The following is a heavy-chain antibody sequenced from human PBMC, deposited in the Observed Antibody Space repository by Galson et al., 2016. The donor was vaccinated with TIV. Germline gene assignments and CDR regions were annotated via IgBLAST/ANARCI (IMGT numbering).Heavy chain of an antibody. CDR3: AKDRNTAMDTYHYYYGMDV. CDR1: GDTFSSYP. D-gene: IGHD5-18*01. Sequence: SVKVSCKASGDTFSSYPFNWVRQAPGQGLEWVGGFIPLFGTANYAQEFQGRVTISADESTRTLYMEVRSLRSEDTAVYYCAKDRNTAMDTYHYYYGMDVWGQGTTVIVSS. CDR2: FIPLFGTA. J-gene: IGHJ6*02. V-gene: IGHV1-69*13.